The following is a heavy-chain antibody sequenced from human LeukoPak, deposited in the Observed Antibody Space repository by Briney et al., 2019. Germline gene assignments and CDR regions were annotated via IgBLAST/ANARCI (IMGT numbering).Heavy chain of an antibody. CDR1: GDSISSSSYY. V-gene: IGHV4-39*07. CDR2: IYNSGMT. CDR3: VRGRHIASDAFDV. D-gene: IGHD2-21*01. J-gene: IGHJ3*01. Sequence: PSETLSLTCTVSGDSISSSSYYWAWIRQPPGKGLEWIDTIYNSGMTYYNPSLKSRATISLDTSKNQFSLKLTSVTAADTAGDFFVRGRHIASDAFDVWGQGTLVTVSS.